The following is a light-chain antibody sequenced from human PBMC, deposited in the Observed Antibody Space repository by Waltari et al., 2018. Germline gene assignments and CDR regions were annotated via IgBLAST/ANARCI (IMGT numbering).Light chain of an antibody. Sequence: QSALTQPASVSGSLGQSITIPCTGTSIDVGGYNYVSWYQQHPGKAPRLMIYDVNKRPSGVSNRFSGSKSGNTASLTISGLQAEDEADYHCCSFASSNSYVFGTGTMVTVL. J-gene: IGLJ1*01. CDR1: SIDVGGYNY. V-gene: IGLV2-14*01. CDR2: DVN. CDR3: CSFASSNSYV.